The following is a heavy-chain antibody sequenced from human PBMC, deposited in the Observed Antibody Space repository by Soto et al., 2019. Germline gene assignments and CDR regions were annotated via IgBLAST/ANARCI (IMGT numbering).Heavy chain of an antibody. CDR1: GFTFSSYA. CDR2: ISYDGSNK. D-gene: IGHD6-6*01. CDR3: ARDGSIAAHAFDI. J-gene: IGHJ3*02. Sequence: QVQLVESGGGVVQPGRSLRLSCAASGFTFSSYAMHWVRQAPGKGLEWVAVISYDGSNKYYADSVKGRFTISRDNSKNTLYLQMNSLRAEDTAVYYCARDGSIAAHAFDIWGQGTMVTVSS. V-gene: IGHV3-30-3*01.